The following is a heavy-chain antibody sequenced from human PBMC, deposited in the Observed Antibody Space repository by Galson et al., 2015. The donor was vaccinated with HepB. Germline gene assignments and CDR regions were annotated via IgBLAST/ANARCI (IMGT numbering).Heavy chain of an antibody. CDR2: FDPEDGET. J-gene: IGHJ3*02. Sequence: SVKVSCKVSGYTLTELSMRWVRQAPGKGLEWMGGFDPEDGETIYAQKFQGRVTMTEDTSTDTAYMELSSLRSEDTAVYYCATPEPTSQDDAFDIWGQGTMVTVSS. CDR1: GYTLTELS. D-gene: IGHD2-2*01. CDR3: ATPEPTSQDDAFDI. V-gene: IGHV1-24*01.